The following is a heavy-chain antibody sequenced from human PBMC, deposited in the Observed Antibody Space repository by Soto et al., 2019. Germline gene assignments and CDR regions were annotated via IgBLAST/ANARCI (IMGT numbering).Heavy chain of an antibody. Sequence: GGSLRLSCAASGFTFSSYAMIWVRQAPGKGLEWVSSISGSGGSTYYADSVKGRFTISRDNSKNTLYLQMNSLRAEDTAVYYCAKDQRGYSSTARIDYWGQGTLVTVSS. D-gene: IGHD6-13*01. CDR2: ISGSGGST. V-gene: IGHV3-23*01. J-gene: IGHJ4*02. CDR1: GFTFSSYA. CDR3: AKDQRGYSSTARIDY.